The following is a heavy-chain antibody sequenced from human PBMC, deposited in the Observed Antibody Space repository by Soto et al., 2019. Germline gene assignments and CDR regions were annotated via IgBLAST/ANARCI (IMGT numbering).Heavy chain of an antibody. V-gene: IGHV1-46*01. CDR1: ADTFTSYY. CDR2: INPNGGST. CDR3: ARAGDIVATIAVEARGRNYYYYYGMDV. J-gene: IGHJ6*02. Sequence: ASVKVSCKAPADTFTSYYIHWVRQAPGHGLEWMGIINPNGGSTRFAQTFQGRITMTTDTSTSTVYMELRSLRSEDTAVYYCARAGDIVATIAVEARGRNYYYYYGMDVWGQGTTVTVSS. D-gene: IGHD5-12*01.